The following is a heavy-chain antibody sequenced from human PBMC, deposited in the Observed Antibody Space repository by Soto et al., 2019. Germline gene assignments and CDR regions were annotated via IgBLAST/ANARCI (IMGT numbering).Heavy chain of an antibody. CDR3: ASMGAGVVAGIDSY. CDR1: GFTFSSYA. V-gene: IGHV3-30-3*01. J-gene: IGHJ4*02. Sequence: GGSLRLSCAASGFTFSSYAMHWVRQAPGKGLEWVAVISYDGSNKYYADSVKGRFTISRDNSKNTLYLQMNSLRAEDTAVYYCASMGAGVVAGIDSYWGQGTLVTVSS. D-gene: IGHD6-19*01. CDR2: ISYDGSNK.